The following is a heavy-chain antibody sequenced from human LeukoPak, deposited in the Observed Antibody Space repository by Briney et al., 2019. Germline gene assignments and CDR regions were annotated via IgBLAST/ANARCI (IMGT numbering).Heavy chain of an antibody. J-gene: IGHJ4*02. CDR1: GLTLSSYA. CDR3: ARDRALYCSSTSYYIFHF. D-gene: IGHD2-2*01. V-gene: IGHV3-30*09. Sequence: GRSLRLSCAVSGLTLSSYAMHWVRQAPGKGREWVAVIPYDGSNKYYADSVKGRFAMSRDNSKNTLYLQMNSLRAEDTAIYYCARDRALYCSSTSYYIFHFWGQGTLVTVSS. CDR2: IPYDGSNK.